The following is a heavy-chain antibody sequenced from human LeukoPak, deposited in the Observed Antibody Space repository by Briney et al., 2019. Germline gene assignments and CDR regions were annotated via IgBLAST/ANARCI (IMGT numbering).Heavy chain of an antibody. CDR1: GYTLTELS. CDR2: FDPEDGET. CDR3: ATPYSSGWPRGYYYYYGMDV. V-gene: IGHV1-24*01. D-gene: IGHD6-19*01. Sequence: ASVKVSCKVCGYTLTELSMHWVRQAPGKGLEGMGGFDPEDGETIYAQKFQGRVTMTEDTSTDTAYMELSSLRSEDTAVYYCATPYSSGWPRGYYYYYGMDVWGQGTTVTVSS. J-gene: IGHJ6*02.